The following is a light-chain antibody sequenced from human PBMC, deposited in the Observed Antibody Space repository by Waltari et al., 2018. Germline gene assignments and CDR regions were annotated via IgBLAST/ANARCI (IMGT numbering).Light chain of an antibody. Sequence: EIVMTQSPATLSVSPGERATLSCRASQSVSNNLAWYQQKPGQAPRLLIYGASNRATGIPARFSGSRSVTDFPPTLCSLQSEDRAVHYCQRYNQWPRLCSLGPGAKVDIK. V-gene: IGKV3-15*01. J-gene: IGKJ3*01. CDR1: QSVSNN. CDR3: QRYNQWPRLCS. CDR2: GAS.